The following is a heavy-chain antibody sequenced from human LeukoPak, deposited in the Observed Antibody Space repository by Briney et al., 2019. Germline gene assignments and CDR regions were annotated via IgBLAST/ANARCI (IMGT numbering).Heavy chain of an antibody. CDR1: GGSISSGGYY. J-gene: IGHJ6*02. V-gene: IGHV4-31*03. D-gene: IGHD3-3*01. Sequence: SETLSLTCTVSGGSISSGGYYWSWIRQHPGKGLEWIGYIYYSGSTYYNPSLKSRVTISVDTSKNQFSLKLSSVTAADTAVYYCARGEPSITIFGVVINQSRYYGMDVWGQGTTVTVSS. CDR3: ARGEPSITIFGVVINQSRYYGMDV. CDR2: IYYSGST.